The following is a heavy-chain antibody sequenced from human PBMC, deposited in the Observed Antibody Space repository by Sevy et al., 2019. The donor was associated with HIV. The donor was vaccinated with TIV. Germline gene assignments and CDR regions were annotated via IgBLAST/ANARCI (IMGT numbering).Heavy chain of an antibody. CDR2: IYSGGST. D-gene: IGHD6-19*01. V-gene: IGHV3-53*01. CDR1: GFTVSSNY. CDR3: AGVPRGLDYYYGMDV. Sequence: GGSLRLSCAASGFTVSSNYMSWVRQAPGKGLEWVSVIYSGGSTYYADSVKGRFTISRANSKNTLYLQMNSLRAEDTAVYYCAGVPRGLDYYYGMDVWGQGTTVTVSS. J-gene: IGHJ6*02.